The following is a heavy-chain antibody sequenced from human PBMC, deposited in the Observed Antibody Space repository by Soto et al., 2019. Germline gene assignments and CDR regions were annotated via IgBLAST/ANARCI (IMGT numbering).Heavy chain of an antibody. CDR1: GGTFSSYA. D-gene: IGHD3-22*01. V-gene: IGHV1-69*13. CDR2: IIPIFGTA. J-gene: IGHJ5*02. CDR3: ASEVHYYDSPGGWFDP. Sequence: SVKVSCKASGGTFSSYAISWVRQAPGQGLEWMGGIIPIFGTANYAQKFQGRVTITADESTSTAYMELSSLRSEDTAVYYCASEVHYYDSPGGWFDPWGQGTLVTVSS.